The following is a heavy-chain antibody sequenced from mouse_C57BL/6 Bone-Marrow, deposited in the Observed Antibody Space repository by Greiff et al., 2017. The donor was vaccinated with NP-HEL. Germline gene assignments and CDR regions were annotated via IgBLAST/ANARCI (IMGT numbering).Heavy chain of an antibody. CDR1: GYAFSSYW. CDR3: ARGGYYGNYYYAKDY. V-gene: IGHV1-80*01. Sequence: VQLQQSGAELVKPGASVKISYKASGYAFSSYWMNWVKQRPGKGLEWIGQIYPGDGDTNYNGKFKGKATLTADKSSSTAYMQLSSLTSEDSAVYFCARGGYYGNYYYAKDYWGQGTSVTVSS. J-gene: IGHJ4*01. D-gene: IGHD2-1*01. CDR2: IYPGDGDT.